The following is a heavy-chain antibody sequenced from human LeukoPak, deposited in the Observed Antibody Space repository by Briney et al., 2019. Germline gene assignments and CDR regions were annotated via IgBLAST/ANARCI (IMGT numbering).Heavy chain of an antibody. V-gene: IGHV1-69*02. Sequence: SVKVSCKASGGTFSSYTIIWVRQAPGQGLEWMGRIIPILGVANYAQKFQGRVTITADKSTSTAYMELSSLRSEDTAVYYCARGGVVVEGFFDYWGQGTLVTVSS. CDR2: IIPILGVA. CDR3: ARGGVVVEGFFDY. J-gene: IGHJ4*02. D-gene: IGHD3-22*01. CDR1: GGTFSSYT.